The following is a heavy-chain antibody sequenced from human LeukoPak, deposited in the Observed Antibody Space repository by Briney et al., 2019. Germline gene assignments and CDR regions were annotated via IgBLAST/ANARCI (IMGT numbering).Heavy chain of an antibody. CDR3: AKWPLGGRIMITFGGVIGS. CDR1: GFTFSSYA. CDR2: ISGSGGST. J-gene: IGHJ4*02. V-gene: IGHV3-23*01. D-gene: IGHD3-16*02. Sequence: GGSLRLSCAASGFTFSSYAMSWVRQAPGKGLEWVSAISGSGGSTYYADSVKGRFTISRDNSKNTLYLQMNSLRAEDTAVYYCAKWPLGGRIMITFGGVIGSWGQGTLVTVSS.